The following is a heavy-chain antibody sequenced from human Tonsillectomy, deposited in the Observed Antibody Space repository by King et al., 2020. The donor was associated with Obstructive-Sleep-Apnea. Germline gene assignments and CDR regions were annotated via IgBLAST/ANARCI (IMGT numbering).Heavy chain of an antibody. V-gene: IGHV3-21*01. CDR2: ISSSSSYI. D-gene: IGHD1-1*01. Sequence: VQLVESGGGLVKPGGSLRLSCASSGFTFSIYTMNWVRQAPGKGLEWVSSISSSSSYIYYADSVKGRFTISRDNDKKSLYLQMNSLRAEDTAVYYCAVGGATTGTTYGIDVWGQGTTVTVSS. CDR3: AVGGATTGTTYGIDV. J-gene: IGHJ6*02. CDR1: GFTFSIYT.